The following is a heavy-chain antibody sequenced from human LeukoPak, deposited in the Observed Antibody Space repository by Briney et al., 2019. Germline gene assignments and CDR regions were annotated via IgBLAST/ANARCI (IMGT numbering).Heavy chain of an antibody. CDR2: ISSSGSTI. J-gene: IGHJ3*02. V-gene: IGHV3-48*04. D-gene: IGHD6-19*01. CDR3: AKISSSGWFDAFDI. CDR1: GFTFSSYG. Sequence: GGSLRLSCAASGFTFSSYGMHWVRQAPGKGLEWVSYISSSGSTIYYADSVKGRFTISRDNAKNSLYLQMNSLRAEDTAVYYCAKISSSGWFDAFDIWGQGTMVTVSS.